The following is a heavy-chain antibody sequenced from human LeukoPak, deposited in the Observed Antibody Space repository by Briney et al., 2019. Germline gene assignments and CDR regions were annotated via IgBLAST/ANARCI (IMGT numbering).Heavy chain of an antibody. V-gene: IGHV4-4*02. CDR2: IYHSGST. CDR3: ARKTYCSSTSCYALVNWFDP. J-gene: IGHJ5*02. D-gene: IGHD2-2*01. Sequence: SETLSLTCAVSGGSISSSNWWSWVRQPPGKGLEWIGEIYHSGSTNYNPSLKSRVTISVDKSKNQFSLKLSSVTAADTAVYYCARKTYCSSTSCYALVNWFDPWGQGTLVTVSS. CDR1: GGSISSSNW.